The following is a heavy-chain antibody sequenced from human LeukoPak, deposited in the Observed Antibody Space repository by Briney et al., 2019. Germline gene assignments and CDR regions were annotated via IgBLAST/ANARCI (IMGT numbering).Heavy chain of an antibody. CDR1: GDSVSSNSAA. V-gene: IGHV6-1*01. Sequence: SQTLSLTCAISGDSVSSNSAAWNWIRQSPSRGLEWLGRTYYRSKWYNDYAVSVKSRITINPDTSKNQFSLKLSSVTAADTAVYYCARVHQDILTSYGMDVWGQGTTVTVSS. CDR2: TYYRSKWYN. J-gene: IGHJ6*02. D-gene: IGHD3-9*01. CDR3: ARVHQDILTSYGMDV.